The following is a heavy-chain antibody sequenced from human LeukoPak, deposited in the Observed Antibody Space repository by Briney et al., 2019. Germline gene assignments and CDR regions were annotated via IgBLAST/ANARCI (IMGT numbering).Heavy chain of an antibody. Sequence: GGSLRLSCAASGFTFSSYAMSWVRQAPGKGLEWVSTIRGSGTSTHYADSVKGRFTISRDNYKNTLFLQMNGLRVEDTAVYHCAKSRLSVADYYFDYWGQGALVTVSS. CDR2: IRGSGTST. J-gene: IGHJ4*02. V-gene: IGHV3-23*01. D-gene: IGHD4-23*01. CDR1: GFTFSSYA. CDR3: AKSRLSVADYYFDY.